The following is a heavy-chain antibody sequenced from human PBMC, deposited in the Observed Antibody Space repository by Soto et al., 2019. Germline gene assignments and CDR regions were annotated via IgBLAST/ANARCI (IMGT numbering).Heavy chain of an antibody. CDR1: GYSFTSYW. V-gene: IGHV5-51*01. J-gene: IGHJ4*02. CDR3: ARQNYYDSSGYYQSPFDY. CDR2: IYPGDSDT. Sequence: GESLKISCKGFGYSFTSYWIGWVRQISGKGLEWMGIIYPGDSDTRYSPPFQGQVTLSADKSISTAYLQWSSLKASDTAMYYCARQNYYDSSGYYQSPFDYWGQGTLVTVSS. D-gene: IGHD3-22*01.